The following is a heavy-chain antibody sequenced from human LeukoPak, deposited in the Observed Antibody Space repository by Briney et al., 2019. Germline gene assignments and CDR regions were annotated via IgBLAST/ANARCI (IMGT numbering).Heavy chain of an antibody. CDR1: GYTFTSYG. V-gene: IGHV1-18*01. D-gene: IGHD3-22*01. Sequence: GASVKVSCKASGYTFTSYGISWVRQAPGQGLEWMGWISAYNGNTNYAQKLQGRVTMTTDTSTSTAYMELRSLRSDDTAVYYCARDPKTSYYYDSSGYSHFDYWGQGTPVTVSS. J-gene: IGHJ4*02. CDR2: ISAYNGNT. CDR3: ARDPKTSYYYDSSGYSHFDY.